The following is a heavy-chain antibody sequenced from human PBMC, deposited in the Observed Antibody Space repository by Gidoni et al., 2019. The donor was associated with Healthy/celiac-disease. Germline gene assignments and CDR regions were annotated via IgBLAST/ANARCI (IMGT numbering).Heavy chain of an antibody. CDR1: GFTCSSYA. V-gene: IGHV3-23*01. J-gene: IGHJ6*03. CDR3: AKNLPHDFYDSSGYFFYYYYMVV. D-gene: IGHD3-22*01. CDR2: ISGRGGGT. Sequence: EVQLLESGGGLVQPGGSLRLSCAASGFTCSSYALSWVRQAPGKGLEWVSAISGRGGGTIYADSVEGRFPLSRDKSKDPLYLQINRLGAEGPAVYYCAKNLPHDFYDSSGYFFYYYYMVVWGQGTTVTVSS.